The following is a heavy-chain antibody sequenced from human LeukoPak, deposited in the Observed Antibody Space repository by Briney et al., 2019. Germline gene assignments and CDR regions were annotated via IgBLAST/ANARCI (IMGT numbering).Heavy chain of an antibody. J-gene: IGHJ4*02. CDR3: ARELGGYYFDY. Sequence: SETLSLTCTVSGGSISSYYWSWIRQPPGKGLEWIGYIYYSGSTNCNPSLKSRVTISVDTSKNQFSLKLSSVTAADTAVYYCARELGGYYFDYWGQGTLVTVSS. V-gene: IGHV4-59*01. CDR1: GGSISSYY. CDR2: IYYSGST. D-gene: IGHD3-16*01.